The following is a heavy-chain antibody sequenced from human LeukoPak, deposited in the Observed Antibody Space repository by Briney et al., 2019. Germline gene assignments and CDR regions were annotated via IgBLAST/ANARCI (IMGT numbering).Heavy chain of an antibody. V-gene: IGHV3-66*01. Sequence: GGSLRLSCAASGFTVSSNYMSWVRQAPGKGLEWVSVIYSGGSTYYADSVKGRFTISRDNFKNTLYLQMNSLRAEDTAVYYCARDTTAWGTTSDYWGQGTLVTVSS. J-gene: IGHJ4*02. CDR1: GFTVSSNY. CDR3: ARDTTAWGTTSDY. CDR2: IYSGGST. D-gene: IGHD3-16*01.